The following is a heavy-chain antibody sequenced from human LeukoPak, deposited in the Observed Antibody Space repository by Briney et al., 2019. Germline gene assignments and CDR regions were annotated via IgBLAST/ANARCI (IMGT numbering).Heavy chain of an antibody. CDR3: ARSNVPYYYDSSGDYYFDY. V-gene: IGHV1-46*01. D-gene: IGHD3-22*01. Sequence: GASVTVSCKASGYTFTSYYMHWVRQAPGQGLEWMGLTNPSGGSTSYAQKFQGRVTMTRDTSTSTVYMELSSLRSEDTAVYYCARSNVPYYYDSSGDYYFDYWGQGTLVTVSS. CDR2: TNPSGGST. J-gene: IGHJ4*02. CDR1: GYTFTSYY.